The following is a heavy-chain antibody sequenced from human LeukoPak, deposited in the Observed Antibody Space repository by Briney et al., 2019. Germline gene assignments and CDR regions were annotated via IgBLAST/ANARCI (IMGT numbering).Heavy chain of an antibody. V-gene: IGHV1-69*04. CDR1: GGTFSSYA. CDR3: ARRDSSSWYFQGYHFDY. Sequence: SVKVSCKASGGTFSSYAISWVRQAPGQGLEWMGRIIPILGIANYAQKFQGRVTITADKSTSTAYMELSSLRSEDTAVYYCARRDSSSWYFQGYHFDYWGQGTLVTVSS. CDR2: IIPILGIA. J-gene: IGHJ4*02. D-gene: IGHD6-13*01.